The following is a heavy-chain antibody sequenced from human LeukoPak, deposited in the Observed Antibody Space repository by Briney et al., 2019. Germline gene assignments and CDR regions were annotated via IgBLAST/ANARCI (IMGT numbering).Heavy chain of an antibody. CDR3: ARSLWTTYYYYYMDV. V-gene: IGHV3-53*01. CDR1: GFTVSSNY. D-gene: IGHD3/OR15-3a*01. J-gene: IGHJ6*03. Sequence: PGGSLRLSCAASGFTVSSNYMSWVRPAPGEGLEWVSVIYSGGSTYYADSVKGRFTISRDNSKNTLYLQMNSLRAEDTAVYYCARSLWTTYYYYYMDVWGKGTTVTISS. CDR2: IYSGGST.